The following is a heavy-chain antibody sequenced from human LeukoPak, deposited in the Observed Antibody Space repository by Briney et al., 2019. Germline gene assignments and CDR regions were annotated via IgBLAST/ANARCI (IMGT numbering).Heavy chain of an antibody. Sequence: PSETLSLTCTVSGYSISSGYYWGWIRQPPGKGLEWIGSIYHSGSTYYNPSLKSRITISLDTSKNQFSLKLSSVTAADTAVYYCARGPRLRWHWFDPWGQGTLVTVSS. CDR1: GYSISSGYY. D-gene: IGHD4-23*01. J-gene: IGHJ5*02. CDR3: ARGPRLRWHWFDP. V-gene: IGHV4-38-2*02. CDR2: IYHSGST.